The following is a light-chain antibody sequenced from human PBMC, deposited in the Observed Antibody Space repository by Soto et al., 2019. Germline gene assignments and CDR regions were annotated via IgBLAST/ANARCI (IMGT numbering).Light chain of an antibody. Sequence: EIVLTQSPDTLSLSPGESATLSCRASQSVSRYLAWYQQKPGQTPRLLIYDASNRAAGIPARFSGSGSGTDFTLTISSLEPEDFAVYFCHQYAYSPLTFGGGTKVDIK. V-gene: IGKV3-11*01. CDR1: QSVSRY. J-gene: IGKJ4*01. CDR2: DAS. CDR3: HQYAYSPLT.